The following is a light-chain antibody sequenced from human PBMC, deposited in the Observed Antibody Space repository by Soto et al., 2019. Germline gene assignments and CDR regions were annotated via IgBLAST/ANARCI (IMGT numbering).Light chain of an antibody. J-gene: IGKJ5*01. CDR1: QSVSSSY. Sequence: EIVLTQSPGTLSLSPGERATLSCRASQSVSSSYLAWYQQKPGQGPRFLIYGASSRATGIPGRFSGSGSGTDFTLTISRLEPEDFAVYYCQQYGSSPPTFGQGTRLEIK. CDR3: QQYGSSPPT. V-gene: IGKV3-20*01. CDR2: GAS.